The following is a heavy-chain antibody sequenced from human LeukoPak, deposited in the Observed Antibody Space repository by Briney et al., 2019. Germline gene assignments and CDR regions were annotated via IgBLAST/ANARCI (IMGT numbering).Heavy chain of an antibody. J-gene: IGHJ4*02. CDR2: IYHSGST. CDR3: ARQPSDCSSTSCYSFDH. V-gene: IGHV4-38-2*01. D-gene: IGHD2-2*02. Sequence: SETLSLTCAVSGYSISSGYYWGWIRQPPGKGLEWIGSIYHSGSTYYNPSLKSRVTISVDTSKNQFSLKLSSVTAADTAVYYCARQPSDCSSTSCYSFDHWGQGTLVTVSS. CDR1: GYSISSGYY.